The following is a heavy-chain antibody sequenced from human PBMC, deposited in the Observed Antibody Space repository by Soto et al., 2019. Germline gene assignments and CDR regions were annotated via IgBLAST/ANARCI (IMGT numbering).Heavy chain of an antibody. CDR2: IYYSGNT. J-gene: IGHJ5*02. Sequence: SESLSLTCTVSVGSVSSGDYYWSWIRQPPGKGLEWIGYIYYSGNTNYNPSLKSRVIISVDTSKNLFSLKLTSVTAADTAVYYCARIPVDTSMIYWLDPWGQGTLVTVSS. V-gene: IGHV4-61*08. CDR1: VGSVSSGDYY. CDR3: ARIPVDTSMIYWLDP. D-gene: IGHD5-18*01.